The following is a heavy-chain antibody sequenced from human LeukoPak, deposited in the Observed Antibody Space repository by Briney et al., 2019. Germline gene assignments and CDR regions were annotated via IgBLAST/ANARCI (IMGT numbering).Heavy chain of an antibody. CDR2: IYTSGST. Sequence: SETLSLTCTVSGGSISSYYWSWIRQPAGKGLEWIGRIYTSGSTNYNSSLKSRVTMSVDTSKNQFSLKLSSVTAADTAVYYCASSTRYYYYGMDVWGQGTTVTVSS. V-gene: IGHV4-4*07. CDR3: ASSTRYYYYGMDV. J-gene: IGHJ6*02. CDR1: GGSISSYY.